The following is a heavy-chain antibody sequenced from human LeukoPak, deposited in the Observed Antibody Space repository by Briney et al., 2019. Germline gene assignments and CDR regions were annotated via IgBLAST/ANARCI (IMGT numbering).Heavy chain of an antibody. CDR2: IYYSGST. CDR1: GGSISSYY. J-gene: IGHJ4*02. D-gene: IGHD1-26*01. Sequence: SETLSLTCTVSGGSISSYYWSWIRQPPGKGLEWIGYIYYSGSTNYNPSLKSRVTISVDTSKNQFSLKLSSVTAADTAVYFCARGSGSYLGYEYWGQGTLVTVSS. CDR3: ARGSGSYLGYEY. V-gene: IGHV4-59*01.